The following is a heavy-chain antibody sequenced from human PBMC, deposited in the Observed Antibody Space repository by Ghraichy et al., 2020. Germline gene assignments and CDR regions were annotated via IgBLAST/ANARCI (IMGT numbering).Heavy chain of an antibody. CDR3: IRHIYDSSCFYSTN. J-gene: IGHJ4*02. V-gene: IGHV3-73*01. CDR1: GFSFSIST. D-gene: IGHD3-22*01. CDR2: IRTLPDSDAT. Sequence: GGSLRLSCAASGFSFSISTIHWVRQASGKGLEWVGRIRTLPDSDATALAASVKGRFAISRDDSKNTAYLQMNSLKTEDTAIYYCIRHIYDSSCFYSTNWGQGTLVTVSS.